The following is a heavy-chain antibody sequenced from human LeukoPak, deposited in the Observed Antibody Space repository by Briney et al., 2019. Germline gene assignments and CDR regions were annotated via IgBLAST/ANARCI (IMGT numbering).Heavy chain of an antibody. V-gene: IGHV1-2*06. Sequence: ASVKVSCKASGYTFTGYYMYWVRQAPGQGLEWMGRINPNSGGTDYAQNFQGRVTMIRDTSISTAYMELSRLRSDDTAVYYCARGYCSGGTCYLVENWFDPWGQGTLVTVSS. CDR1: GYTFTGYY. CDR2: INPNSGGT. D-gene: IGHD2-15*01. CDR3: ARGYCSGGTCYLVENWFDP. J-gene: IGHJ5*02.